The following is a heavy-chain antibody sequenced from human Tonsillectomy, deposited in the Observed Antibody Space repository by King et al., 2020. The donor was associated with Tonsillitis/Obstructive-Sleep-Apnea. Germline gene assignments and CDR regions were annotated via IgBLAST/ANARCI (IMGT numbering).Heavy chain of an antibody. V-gene: IGHV3-66*01. CDR3: ARDYHGMASLYYFNA. D-gene: IGHD5-24*01. CDR2: IYSGGGT. J-gene: IGHJ4*02. CDR1: GFTVSSNY. Sequence: VQLVESGGGLVQPGGSLRLSCAASGFTVSSNYMSWVRQAPGKGLEWVSVIYSGGGTYYADSVKGRFTISRDNSKNTLYLQMNSLRAEDTAVYYCARDYHGMASLYYFNAWGQGTLVTVSS.